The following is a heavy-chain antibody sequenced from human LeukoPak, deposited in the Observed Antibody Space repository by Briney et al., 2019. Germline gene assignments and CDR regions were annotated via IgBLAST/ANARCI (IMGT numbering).Heavy chain of an antibody. CDR2: INHTGST. V-gene: IGHV4-34*01. Sequence: SETLSLTCAVYGGSFSDYYWSWIRQPPGRGLEWIGEINHTGSTNYNPSLKSRVTISVDTSKNQFSLKLSSVTAADTAVYYCAHEEGFNVAGVFDYWGQGTLVTVSS. CDR1: GGSFSDYY. CDR3: AHEEGFNVAGVFDY. J-gene: IGHJ4*02. D-gene: IGHD6-19*01.